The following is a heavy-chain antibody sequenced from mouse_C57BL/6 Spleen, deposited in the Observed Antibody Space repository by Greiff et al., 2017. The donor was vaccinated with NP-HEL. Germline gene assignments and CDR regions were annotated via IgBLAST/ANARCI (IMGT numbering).Heavy chain of an antibody. Sequence: QVHVKQSGAELVRPGASVTLSCKASGYTFTDYEMHWVKQTPVHGLEWIGAIDPETGGTAYNQKFKGKAILTADKSSSTAYMELRSLTSEDSAVYYCTTRQANYYGSPWFAYWGQGTLVTVSA. D-gene: IGHD1-1*01. CDR1: GYTFTDYE. V-gene: IGHV1-15*01. CDR3: TTRQANYYGSPWFAY. CDR2: IDPETGGT. J-gene: IGHJ3*01.